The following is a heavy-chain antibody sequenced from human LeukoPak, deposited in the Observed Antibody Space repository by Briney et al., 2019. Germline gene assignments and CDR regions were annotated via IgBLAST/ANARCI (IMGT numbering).Heavy chain of an antibody. D-gene: IGHD2-15*01. CDR3: ARTRVVAATLYYFDY. CDR1: GGSISSYY. J-gene: IGHJ4*02. CDR2: IYTSGST. Sequence: SETLSLTCTVSGGSISSYYWSWIRQPAGKGQEWIGRIYTSGSTNYNPSLKSRVTMSVDTSKNQFSLKLSSVTAADTAVYYCARTRVVAATLYYFDYWGQGTLVTVSS. V-gene: IGHV4-4*07.